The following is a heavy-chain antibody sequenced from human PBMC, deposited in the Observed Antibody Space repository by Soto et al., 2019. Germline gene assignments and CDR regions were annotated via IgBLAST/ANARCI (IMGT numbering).Heavy chain of an antibody. J-gene: IGHJ4*02. CDR2: INPNSGNI. CDR1: GKTFTSYD. D-gene: IGHD3-10*01. CDR3: ARGRASGSYYLLDY. V-gene: IGHV1-8*01. Sequence: GASVKVSCKASGKTFTSYDINCVRQATGHGLEWMGWINPNSGNIGYAQKFQGRVTMTRDTAIRTAYMEVSRLRSDDTAVYYCARGRASGSYYLLDYWGQGTLVTVSS.